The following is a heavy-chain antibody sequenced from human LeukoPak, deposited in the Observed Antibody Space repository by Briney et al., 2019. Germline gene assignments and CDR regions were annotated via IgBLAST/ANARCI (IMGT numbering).Heavy chain of an antibody. CDR1: GFTFSSYW. Sequence: PGGSLRLSCAASGFTFSSYWMHWVRQAPGKGLEWVANIKQDGSEKYYVDSVKGRFTISRDNAKNSLYLQMNSLRAEDTAVYYCARGKYGDYVLDYYYYYGMDVWGQGTTVTVSS. CDR3: ARGKYGDYVLDYYYYYGMDV. J-gene: IGHJ6*02. V-gene: IGHV3-7*01. CDR2: IKQDGSEK. D-gene: IGHD4-17*01.